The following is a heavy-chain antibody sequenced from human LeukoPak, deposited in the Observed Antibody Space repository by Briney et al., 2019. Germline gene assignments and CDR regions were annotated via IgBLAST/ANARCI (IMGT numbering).Heavy chain of an antibody. Sequence: GGSLRLSCAASGFTFSSYSMNWVRQAPGKGLEWVSSISSNSNYIYYADSVKGRFTTSRDNAKNSLYLQMNSLRAEDTAVYYCARSRQQLVRGEFDYWGQGTLVTVSS. J-gene: IGHJ4*02. CDR1: GFTFSSYS. D-gene: IGHD6-13*01. V-gene: IGHV3-21*01. CDR3: ARSRQQLVRGEFDY. CDR2: ISSNSNYI.